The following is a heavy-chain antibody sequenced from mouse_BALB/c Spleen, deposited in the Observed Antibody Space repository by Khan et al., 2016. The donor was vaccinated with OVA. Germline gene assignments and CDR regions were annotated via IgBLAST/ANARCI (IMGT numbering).Heavy chain of an antibody. Sequence: VQLQQSGAELVRPGALVKLSCKASGFNLKDYYMHWVKQRPEQGLEWIGWIDPENGNTIYDPKFQDKASMTADTSSNTAYLQLSSLTSEDTAVYYCARRDYEARDYWGQGTSVTVSS. CDR1: GFNLKDYY. D-gene: IGHD2-4*01. V-gene: IGHV14-1*02. CDR2: IDPENGNT. CDR3: ARRDYEARDY. J-gene: IGHJ4*01.